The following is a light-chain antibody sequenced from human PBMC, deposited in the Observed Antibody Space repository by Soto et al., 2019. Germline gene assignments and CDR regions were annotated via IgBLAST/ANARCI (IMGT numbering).Light chain of an antibody. CDR1: QSVSTY. V-gene: IGKV3-11*01. J-gene: IGKJ5*01. CDR2: DVS. Sequence: EIVLAQSPATLSLSPWDRAALSCVASQSVSTYLAWYQQKPGQAPRLLIYDVSNRATGIPARFSGSGSGTDFTLTISSLEPEDFAVYYCQQRSNWPITFGQGTRLEI. CDR3: QQRSNWPIT.